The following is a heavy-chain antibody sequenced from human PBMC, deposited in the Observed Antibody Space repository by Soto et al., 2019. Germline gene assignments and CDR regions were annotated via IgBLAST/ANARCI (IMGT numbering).Heavy chain of an antibody. D-gene: IGHD3-3*01. CDR3: ARADTTPITIFGVVITPDY. J-gene: IGHJ4*02. Sequence: ASVKVSCKASGYTFAGYYMHWVRQAPGQGLEWMGWINPNSGGTNYAHKFQGRVTMTRDTSISTAYMELSRLRSDDTAVYYCARADTTPITIFGVVITPDYWGQGTLVTVSP. V-gene: IGHV1-2*02. CDR2: INPNSGGT. CDR1: GYTFAGYY.